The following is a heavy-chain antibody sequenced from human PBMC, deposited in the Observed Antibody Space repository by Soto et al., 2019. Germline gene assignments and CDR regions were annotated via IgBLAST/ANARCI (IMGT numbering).Heavy chain of an antibody. CDR3: ARGVAAAYHYYALDV. J-gene: IGHJ6*02. CDR2: ISSTSSYM. D-gene: IGHD6-13*01. Sequence: QVVESGGGLVKPGGSLRLPCSASGFPFISYSMSWVRQAPGRGLQWVSSISSTSSYMSYADSVRGRFTISRDNGKNSLFLQMNSLRAEDTAIYYCARGVAAAYHYYALDVWGQGTTVTVSS. V-gene: IGHV3-21*01. CDR1: GFPFISYS.